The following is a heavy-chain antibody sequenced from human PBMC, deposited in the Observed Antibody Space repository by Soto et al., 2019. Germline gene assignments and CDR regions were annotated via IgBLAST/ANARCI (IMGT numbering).Heavy chain of an antibody. CDR1: GGTFSSYA. D-gene: IGHD5-18*01. CDR3: ARSPLPLDTAMAGYPDY. J-gene: IGHJ4*02. CDR2: IIPIFGTA. Sequence: VKVSCKASGGTFSSYAISWVRQAPGQGLEWMGGIIPIFGTANYAQEFQGRVTITADESTSTAYMELSSLRSEDTAVYYCARSPLPLDTAMAGYPDYWGQGTLVTVSS. V-gene: IGHV1-69*13.